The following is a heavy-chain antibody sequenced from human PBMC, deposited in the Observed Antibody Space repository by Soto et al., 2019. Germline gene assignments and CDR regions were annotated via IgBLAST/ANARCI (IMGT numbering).Heavy chain of an antibody. D-gene: IGHD6-19*01. CDR1: GGSFSSYA. V-gene: IGHV1-69*10. Sequence: GASVKVSFKTAGGSFSSYAISWVRQAPGQGLEWMGGIVPILRRADYAQKFQGRVTVTADEAASTAYMELTSLRSDDTAVYYCARGVPVALGSLYNWFDSWGQGTLVTVSS. CDR2: IVPILRRA. CDR3: ARGVPVALGSLYNWFDS. J-gene: IGHJ5*01.